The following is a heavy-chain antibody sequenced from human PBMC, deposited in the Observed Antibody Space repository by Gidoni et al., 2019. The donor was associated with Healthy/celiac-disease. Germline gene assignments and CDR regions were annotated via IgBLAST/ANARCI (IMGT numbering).Heavy chain of an antibody. CDR1: GFTFSSYS. CDR3: ARDFPPRLSPGTTEPYYFDY. Sequence: EVQLVESGGGLVQPGGSLRISCAASGFTFSSYSMTWVRQAPGKGLEWVSYISSSSSTIYYADSVKGRFTISRDNAKNSLYLQMNSLRDEDTAVNYCARDFPPRLSPGTTEPYYFDYWGQGTLVTVSS. J-gene: IGHJ4*02. D-gene: IGHD1-7*01. CDR2: ISSSSSTI. V-gene: IGHV3-48*02.